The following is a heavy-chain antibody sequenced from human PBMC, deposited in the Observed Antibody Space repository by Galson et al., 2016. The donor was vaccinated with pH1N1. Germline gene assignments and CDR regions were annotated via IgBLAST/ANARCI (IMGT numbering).Heavy chain of an antibody. CDR3: ARAGSSWDTYYYYYGMDV. D-gene: IGHD6-13*01. CDR2: ISGSVAAT. Sequence: SLRLSCAASGFTFINYAMNWVRQAPGKGLEWVSTISGSVAATYYADSVKGRFIISRDNPRNTLYLQMNSLRAEDTAVYHCARAGSSWDTYYYYYGMDVWGQGTTVTVSS. V-gene: IGHV3-23*01. CDR1: GFTFINYA. J-gene: IGHJ6*02.